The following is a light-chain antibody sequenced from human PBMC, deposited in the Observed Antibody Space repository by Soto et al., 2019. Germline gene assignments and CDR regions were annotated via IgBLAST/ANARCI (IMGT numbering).Light chain of an antibody. CDR2: DAS. V-gene: IGKV1-33*01. CDR3: QHSNHLPL. CDR1: QSISYW. Sequence: DIQMTQSPSTLSASVGDRVTITCRASQSISYWLAWYQHKPGKAPNLVIYDASNLETGVPSRFSGGGSGTDFTFTISSLRPEDIATYYCQHSNHLPLFGPGTKVDF. J-gene: IGKJ3*01.